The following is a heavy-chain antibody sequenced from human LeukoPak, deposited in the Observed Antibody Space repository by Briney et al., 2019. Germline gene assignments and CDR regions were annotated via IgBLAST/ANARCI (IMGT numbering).Heavy chain of an antibody. V-gene: IGHV3-23*01. CDR1: RFTFSRYA. D-gene: IGHD6-19*01. J-gene: IGHJ4*02. CDR3: AKDPVVYHGGSGWHYFDY. CDR2: IGGTGDRT. Sequence: PGGSLRLSCAASRFTFSRYATSWVRQAPGRGLEWVSTIGGTGDRTYYADSVKGRFTISRDNSMDTLFLQMNSLKAEDTAVYYCAKDPVVYHGGSGWHYFDYWGQGTLVTASS.